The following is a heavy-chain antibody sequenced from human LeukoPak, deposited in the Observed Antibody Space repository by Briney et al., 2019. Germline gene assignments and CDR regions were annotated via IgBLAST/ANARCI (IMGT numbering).Heavy chain of an antibody. CDR3: ARVRGSSSWYIKYFDL. J-gene: IGHJ2*01. CDR1: GGSISSSNYY. D-gene: IGHD6-13*01. V-gene: IGHV4-61*05. CDR2: IYYSGST. Sequence: SETLSLTCTVSGGSISSSNYYWGWIRQPPGKGLERIGYIYYSGSTNYNPSLKSRVTISVDTSKNQFSLKLSSVTAADTAVYYCARVRGSSSWYIKYFDLWGRGTLVTVSS.